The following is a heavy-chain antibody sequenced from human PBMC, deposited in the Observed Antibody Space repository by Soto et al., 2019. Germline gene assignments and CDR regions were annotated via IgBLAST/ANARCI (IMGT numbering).Heavy chain of an antibody. D-gene: IGHD2-21*01. J-gene: IGHJ3*01. CDR1: GGTFSSYA. Sequence: SVKVSCKASGGTFSSYAISWVRQAPGQGLEWMGGIIPIFGTANYAQKFQGRVTITADESTSTAYMELSSLRSEDTAVYYCAAVGDTVGRDAFDFWGRGTMDTVSS. V-gene: IGHV1-69*13. CDR3: AAVGDTVGRDAFDF. CDR2: IIPIFGTA.